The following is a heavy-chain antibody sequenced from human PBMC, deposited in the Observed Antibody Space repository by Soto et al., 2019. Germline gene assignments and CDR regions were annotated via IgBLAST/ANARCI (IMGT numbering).Heavy chain of an antibody. CDR1: GGSISSYY. J-gene: IGHJ4*02. D-gene: IGHD3-10*01. CDR2: IYYSGST. Sequence: TSETLSLTCTVSGGSISSYYWSWIRQPPGKGLEWIGYIYYSGSTNYNPSLKSRVTISVDTSKNQFSLKLSSVTAADTAVYYCARSPYGSGSYYSGWGQGTLVTSPQ. CDR3: ARSPYGSGSYYSG. V-gene: IGHV4-59*01.